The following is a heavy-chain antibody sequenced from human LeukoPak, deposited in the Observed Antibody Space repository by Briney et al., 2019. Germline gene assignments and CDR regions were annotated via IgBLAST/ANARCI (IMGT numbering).Heavy chain of an antibody. V-gene: IGHV3-74*01. CDR1: GFTFSSYW. CDR3: GRDNRGVSYYYMDV. J-gene: IGHJ6*03. Sequence: GGSLRLSCAASGFTFSSYWMHWVRQAPGKGLVWVSRINSDGSGTSYADSVKGRFTISRDNSKNTLYLQMNSLRAEDTAVYYCGRDNRGVSYYYMDVWGKGTTVTISS. D-gene: IGHD3-10*01. CDR2: INSDGSGT.